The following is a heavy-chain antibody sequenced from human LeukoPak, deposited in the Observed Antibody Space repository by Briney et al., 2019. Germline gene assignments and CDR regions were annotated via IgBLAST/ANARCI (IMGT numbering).Heavy chain of an antibody. CDR3: ARVWFGEVQEVFDY. V-gene: IGHV4-34*01. Sequence: SETLSLTCAVYGGSFSGYYWSWIRQPPGKGLEWIGEINHSGSTNYNPSLKSRVTISVDTSKNQFSLKLSSVTAADTAVYYCARVWFGEVQEVFDYWGQGTLVTVSS. D-gene: IGHD3-10*01. CDR1: GGSFSGYY. CDR2: INHSGST. J-gene: IGHJ4*02.